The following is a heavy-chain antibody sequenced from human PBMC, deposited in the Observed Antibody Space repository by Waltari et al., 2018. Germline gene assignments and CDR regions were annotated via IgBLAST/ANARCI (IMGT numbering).Heavy chain of an antibody. CDR3: ARDDIPATGPLDS. V-gene: IGHV4-39*07. D-gene: IGHD2-2*02. CDR2: VFPSGAS. Sequence: QLQLQESGPGLVKTLETLSLTCTVSGGSIRKSSYYWGGIRQPPGKGMEWIGSVFPSGASTYPPSHKSRVTISVDTSKNQFSRRLRSVTAADTAVDYCARDDIPATGPLDSWGQGTLVTVSS. CDR1: GGSIRKSSYY. J-gene: IGHJ4*02.